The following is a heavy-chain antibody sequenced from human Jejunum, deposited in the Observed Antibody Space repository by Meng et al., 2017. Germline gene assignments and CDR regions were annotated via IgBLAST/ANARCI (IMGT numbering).Heavy chain of an antibody. CDR3: AREYYGSGSSFDY. D-gene: IGHD3-10*01. CDR1: GFTFNNYA. V-gene: IGHV3-30*04. CDR2: ISYDGSSK. J-gene: IGHJ4*02. Sequence: GESLKISCATPGFTFNNYALHRVRQLPGKGLQWVAVISYDGSSKFYADPVGGRFTISRDSSKGTLYLQMSSLRTEDTAMYYCAREYYGSGSSFDYWGQGALVTVSS.